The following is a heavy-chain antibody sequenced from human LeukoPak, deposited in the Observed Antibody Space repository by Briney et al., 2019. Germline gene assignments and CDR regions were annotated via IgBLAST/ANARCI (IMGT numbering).Heavy chain of an antibody. CDR1: GFTFSSYW. J-gene: IGHJ4*02. V-gene: IGHV3-7*04. CDR3: ARAYYYDSGNYYNPTSSFDF. CDR2: VKQDGSEK. D-gene: IGHD3-10*01. Sequence: GTSLRLSCAASGFTFSSYWMSWVRQAPGKGLEWVANVKQDGSEKYYVDSVKGRFTISRDNAKNSLYLQMNSLRAEDTAVFYCARAYYYDSGNYYNPTSSFDFWGQGTLVTVSS.